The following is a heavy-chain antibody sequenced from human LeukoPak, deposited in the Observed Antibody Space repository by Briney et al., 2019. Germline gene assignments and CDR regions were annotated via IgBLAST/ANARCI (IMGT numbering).Heavy chain of an antibody. CDR3: ARRVGSSDCFDY. CDR1: GYSISSGFY. Sequence: SETLSLTCTVSGYSISSGFYWGWIRQPPGKGLEWIGNVYHGGSSYYNPSLKSRITISVDTSKNQFSLSLYSVTAADTAVYYCARRVGSSDCFDYWGQGTLVTVSS. CDR2: VYHGGSS. V-gene: IGHV4-38-2*02. J-gene: IGHJ4*02. D-gene: IGHD6-6*01.